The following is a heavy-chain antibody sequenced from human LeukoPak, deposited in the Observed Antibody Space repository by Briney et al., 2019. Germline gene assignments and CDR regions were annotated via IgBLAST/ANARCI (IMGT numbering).Heavy chain of an antibody. D-gene: IGHD3-3*01. V-gene: IGHV1-18*01. CDR2: ISAYNGAT. CDR3: ARGGFWSAEQYYMDV. Sequence: ASVKVSCKASGYTFTSYAISWVRQAPGQGLEWMGWISAYNGATKYAQKLQGRVTMTTDTSTSTAYVELRSLRSDDTAVYYCARGGFWSAEQYYMDVWGKGTTVTVSS. CDR1: GYTFTSYA. J-gene: IGHJ6*03.